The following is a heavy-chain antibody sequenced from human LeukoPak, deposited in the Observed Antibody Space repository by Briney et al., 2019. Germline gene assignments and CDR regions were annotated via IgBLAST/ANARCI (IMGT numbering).Heavy chain of an antibody. J-gene: IGHJ4*02. D-gene: IGHD1-1*01. Sequence: SETLSLTCTVSGGSISTSYYWGWIRQPPGKGLEWIGSICSGGNTCYNPSLSSRVTIFADSSKNQFSLKLTSVTAADTAVYFCARDGPWKSDCWDQGTLVTVSS. V-gene: IGHV4-39*02. CDR3: ARDGPWKSDC. CDR1: GGSISTSYY. CDR2: ICSGGNT.